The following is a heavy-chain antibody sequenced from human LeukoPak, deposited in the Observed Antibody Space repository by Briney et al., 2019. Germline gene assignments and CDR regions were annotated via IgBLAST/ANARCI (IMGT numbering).Heavy chain of an antibody. CDR1: GLPFSNYY. V-gene: IGHV4-34*01. Sequence: SETLSLTCAVSGLPFSNYYWSWVRQSPRQGLEWIGEINHSGYTNCNPSLKSRVTMSIDTSKNQFSLKLTSVTGADAGVYYCTRAVAGHPDWGQGTLVTVSS. CDR3: TRAVAGHPD. D-gene: IGHD6-19*01. J-gene: IGHJ4*02. CDR2: INHSGYT.